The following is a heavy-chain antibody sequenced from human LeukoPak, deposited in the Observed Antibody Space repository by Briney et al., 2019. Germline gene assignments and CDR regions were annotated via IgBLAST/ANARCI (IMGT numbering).Heavy chain of an antibody. Sequence: SETLSLTCTVSGGSISSYYWSWIRQPPGKGLEWIGYIYYSGSTNYNPSLKSRVTISVDTSKNQFSLKLSSVTAADTAVYYCARHETTVTTPDYWGQGTLVTVSS. J-gene: IGHJ4*02. CDR2: IYYSGST. V-gene: IGHV4-59*08. CDR1: GGSISSYY. D-gene: IGHD4-17*01. CDR3: ARHETTVTTPDY.